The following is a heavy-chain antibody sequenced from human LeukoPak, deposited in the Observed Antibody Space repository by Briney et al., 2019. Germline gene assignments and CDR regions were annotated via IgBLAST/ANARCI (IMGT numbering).Heavy chain of an antibody. V-gene: IGHV4-59*08. CDR1: GGSISSYY. J-gene: IGHJ5*02. CDR3: ARLCSSTSCPPYH. D-gene: IGHD2-2*01. CDR2: IYYSGST. Sequence: SETLSLTCTVSGGSISSYYWSWIRQPPGKGLEWIGYIYYSGSTNYNPSLKSRVTISVDTSKNQFSLKLSSVTAADTAVYYCARLCSSTSCPPYHWGQGTLVTVSS.